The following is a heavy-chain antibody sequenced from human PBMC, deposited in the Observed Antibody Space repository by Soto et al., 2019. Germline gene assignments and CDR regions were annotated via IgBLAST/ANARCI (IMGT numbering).Heavy chain of an antibody. Sequence: QVQLAESGPGLVKPAQTLSLTCSVSGGSITTDGYYWRWIRQRPGKGLEWIGFVFYTGSTDYNPSLESRLAMSLDRSKNQFFLELRSLTVADTGIYYCAAQSSYGDPMYYWGQGVQVTVSS. D-gene: IGHD3-10*02. V-gene: IGHV4-31*03. CDR1: GGSITTDGYY. J-gene: IGHJ4*02. CDR3: AAQSSYGDPMYY. CDR2: VFYTGST.